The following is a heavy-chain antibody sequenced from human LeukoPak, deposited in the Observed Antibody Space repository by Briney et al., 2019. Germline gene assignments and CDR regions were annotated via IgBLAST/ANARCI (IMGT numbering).Heavy chain of an antibody. D-gene: IGHD5-24*01. CDR1: GFDLSNNY. J-gene: IGHJ4*02. V-gene: IGHV3-53*01. Sequence: PGGALILSCAGSGFDLSNNYMSGVRHAPGEGLEWVSATYSGSTTYYTDSVKGRFTISRDNSKNTLYLQMNSLRAEDTAVYYCARLNGCFDYWGQGTLVTVSS. CDR3: ARLNGCFDY. CDR2: TYSGSTT.